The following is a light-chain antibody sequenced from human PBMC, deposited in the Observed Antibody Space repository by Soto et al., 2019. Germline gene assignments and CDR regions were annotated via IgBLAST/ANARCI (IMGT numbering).Light chain of an antibody. J-gene: IGKJ1*01. Sequence: EIVLTQSPGTLSLSQGERATLSCRASQSVSSSYLAWYQQKPGQAPRLLIYGASSRATGIPERFSGSGSGTDFTLTISRLQPEDFAAYYCQQYGSSPWTFGQGTKVEIK. CDR1: QSVSSSY. V-gene: IGKV3-20*01. CDR2: GAS. CDR3: QQYGSSPWT.